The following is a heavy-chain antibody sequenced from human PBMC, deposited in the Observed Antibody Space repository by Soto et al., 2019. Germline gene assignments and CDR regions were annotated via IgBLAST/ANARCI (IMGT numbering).Heavy chain of an antibody. D-gene: IGHD3-22*01. Sequence: GSVKVSCKASGYTFTSYAMHWVRQAPGQRLEWMGWINAGNGNTKYSQEFQGRVTITRDTSASTAYMELSSLRSEDTAVYYGARGPSSGYGAFDIWGQGTMVTVSS. V-gene: IGHV1-3*03. J-gene: IGHJ3*02. CDR1: GYTFTSYA. CDR3: ARGPSSGYGAFDI. CDR2: INAGNGNT.